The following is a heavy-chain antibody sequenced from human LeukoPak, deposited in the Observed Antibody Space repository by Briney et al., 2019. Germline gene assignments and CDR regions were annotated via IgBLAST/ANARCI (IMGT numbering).Heavy chain of an antibody. Sequence: ASVKVSCKASGYTFTGYYMHWVRQAPGQGLEWMGRINPNSGGTNYAQKFQGRVTMTRDTSISTAYMELSRLRSDDTAVYYCAIDYYDSSGECAFDIWGQGTMVTVSS. J-gene: IGHJ3*02. CDR1: GYTFTGYY. CDR2: INPNSGGT. D-gene: IGHD3-22*01. CDR3: AIDYYDSSGECAFDI. V-gene: IGHV1-2*06.